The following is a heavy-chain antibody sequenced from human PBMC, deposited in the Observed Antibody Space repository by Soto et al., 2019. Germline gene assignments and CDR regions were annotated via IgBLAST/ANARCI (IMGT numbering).Heavy chain of an antibody. CDR1: GFSLSSTRMA. D-gene: IGHD6-19*01. J-gene: IGHJ4*02. Sequence: QITLKESGPTLVKPTQTLTLTCTFSGFSLSSTRMAVGWIRQPPGKALEWLALIYWDDDKRYSPFLKSRLTITKDTPKNQGVLTMSNMDPVDTARYYCAHIVVAGLGYYFDYWGQGTLVTVSS. CDR3: AHIVVAGLGYYFDY. CDR2: IYWDDDK. V-gene: IGHV2-5*02.